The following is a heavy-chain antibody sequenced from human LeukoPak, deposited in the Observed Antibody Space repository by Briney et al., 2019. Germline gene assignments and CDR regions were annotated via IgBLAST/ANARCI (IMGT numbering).Heavy chain of an antibody. CDR3: ARTRSSSSSWYGQFDY. Sequence: SVKVSCKASGGTFSSYAISWVRQAPGQGLEWMGGIIPIFGTANYAQKFQGRATITADKSTSTAYMELSSLRSEDTAVYYCARTRSSSSSWYGQFDYWGQGTLVTVSS. CDR2: IIPIFGTA. J-gene: IGHJ4*02. D-gene: IGHD6-13*01. CDR1: GGTFSSYA. V-gene: IGHV1-69*06.